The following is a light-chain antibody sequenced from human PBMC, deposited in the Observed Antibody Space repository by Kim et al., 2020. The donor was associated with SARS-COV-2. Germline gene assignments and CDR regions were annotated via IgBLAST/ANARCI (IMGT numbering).Light chain of an antibody. V-gene: IGKV1-9*01. CDR3: QQLEYYPIT. CDR2: AAS. CDR1: QGIGSY. Sequence: ASVGDRVTITCRASQGIGSYLAWYQQKPGRAPKLLIYAASTLQSGVPSRFSGSGSATDFTLTITSLQPEDFATYYCQQLEYYPITFGQGTRLDIK. J-gene: IGKJ5*01.